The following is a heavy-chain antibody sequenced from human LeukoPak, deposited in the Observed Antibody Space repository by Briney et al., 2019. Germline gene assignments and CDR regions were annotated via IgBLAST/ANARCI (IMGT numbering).Heavy chain of an antibody. V-gene: IGHV3-21*01. CDR2: ISSSSYI. D-gene: IGHD4-11*01. J-gene: IGHJ6*03. CDR3: ARDGDYSNLYYYYMDV. Sequence: GGSLRLSCAASGFTFSSYSMNWVRQAPGKGLEWVSSISSSSYIYYADSVKGRFTISRDNAKNSLYLQMNSLRAEDTAVYYCARDGDYSNLYYYYMDVWGKGTTVTVSS. CDR1: GFTFSSYS.